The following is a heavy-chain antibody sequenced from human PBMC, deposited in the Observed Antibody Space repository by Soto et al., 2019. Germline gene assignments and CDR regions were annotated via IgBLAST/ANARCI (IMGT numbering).Heavy chain of an antibody. Sequence: QVQLVQSGAEVKRPGSSVKVSCKASGGTFISHAISWVRQAPGQGLEWMGGIIPILGSANYAQKFQDRLTIIADASTSTTYIELSSLRSDDAAVYYCASRERVDAFDVWGQGTLVTVSS. CDR3: ASRERVDAFDV. CDR2: IIPILGSA. CDR1: GGTFISHA. D-gene: IGHD1-26*01. J-gene: IGHJ3*01. V-gene: IGHV1-69*01.